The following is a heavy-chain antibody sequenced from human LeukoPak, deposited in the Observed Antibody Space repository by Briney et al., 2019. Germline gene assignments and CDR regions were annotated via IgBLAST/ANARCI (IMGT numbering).Heavy chain of an antibody. CDR2: ISSSGTTT. CDR1: GFTFSSYE. V-gene: IGHV3-48*03. J-gene: IGHJ6*02. Sequence: GGSLRLSCAASGFTFSSYEMNWVRQAPGKGLEWVSYISSSGTTTYYADSVKGRFTISRDNAKNSLYLQMNSLRVGDTAVYYCARRPPLWGRGTTVTVSS. CDR3: ARRPPL.